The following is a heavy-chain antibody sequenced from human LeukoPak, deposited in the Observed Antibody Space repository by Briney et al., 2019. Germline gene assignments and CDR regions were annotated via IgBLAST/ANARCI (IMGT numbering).Heavy chain of an antibody. Sequence: GGSLRLSCAASEFTFSSYWMHWVRQAPGKGLVWVSHINSDGTTTTYADFVKGRFTISRDNSKNTLYLQMNSLRAEDTAMYYCAKVSLNMVNDAFDIWGQGTMVSVSS. CDR2: INSDGTTT. J-gene: IGHJ3*02. CDR1: EFTFSSYW. D-gene: IGHD4/OR15-4a*01. V-gene: IGHV3-74*01. CDR3: AKVSLNMVNDAFDI.